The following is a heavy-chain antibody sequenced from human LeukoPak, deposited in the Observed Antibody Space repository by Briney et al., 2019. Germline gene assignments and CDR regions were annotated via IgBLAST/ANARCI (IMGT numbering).Heavy chain of an antibody. V-gene: IGHV4-34*01. CDR3: AREEIPHGAFDI. J-gene: IGHJ3*02. D-gene: IGHD2-21*01. CDR2: INHSGST. Sequence: SETLSLTCAVYGGSFSGYYWSWIRQPPGKALEWVGEINHSGSTNYNPSLKSRVTISVDTSKNQFSLKLSSVTAADTAVYYCAREEIPHGAFDIWGQGTMVTVSS. CDR1: GGSFSGYY.